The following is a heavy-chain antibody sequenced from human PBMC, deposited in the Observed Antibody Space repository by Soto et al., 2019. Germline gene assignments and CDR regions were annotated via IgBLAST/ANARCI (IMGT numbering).Heavy chain of an antibody. CDR3: ARVVSSSWYGWFDP. Sequence: WGSLRLSCAASGFTFSSYWMHWVRQAPGKGLVWVSRINSDGSSTSYADSVKGRFTISRDNAKNTLYLQMNSLRAEDTAVYYCARVVSSSWYGWFDPWGQGTLVTVSS. CDR1: GFTFSSYW. V-gene: IGHV3-74*01. D-gene: IGHD6-13*01. J-gene: IGHJ5*02. CDR2: INSDGSST.